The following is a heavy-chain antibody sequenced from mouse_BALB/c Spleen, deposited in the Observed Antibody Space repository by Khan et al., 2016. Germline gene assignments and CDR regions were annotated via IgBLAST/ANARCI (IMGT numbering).Heavy chain of an antibody. Sequence: QVQLQQSGAELARPGASVKLSCKASGYTFTSYWMQWVKQGPGQGLEWIGAIYPGDGNTGYTQNFKGKATLTADRSSSTAYMQLSSLASEDSAVYYCARRNSYYDYDDWGHGTTLTVYS. V-gene: IGHV1-87*01. CDR3: ARRNSYYDYDD. CDR2: IYPGDGNT. D-gene: IGHD2-4*01. J-gene: IGHJ2*01. CDR1: GYTFTSYW.